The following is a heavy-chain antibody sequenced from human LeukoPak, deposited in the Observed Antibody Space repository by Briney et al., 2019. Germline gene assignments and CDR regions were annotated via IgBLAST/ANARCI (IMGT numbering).Heavy chain of an antibody. V-gene: IGHV3-7*01. Sequence: GGSLRLSCTASGFTFINYSMNWVRQAPGKGLEWVANIKEDGSEIYYVDSVKGRFTISRDNAKNSLYLQVNSLRAEDTAVYYCARITWYGSSWYFDPWGQGTLVTVSS. J-gene: IGHJ5*02. CDR2: IKEDGSEI. CDR1: GFTFINYS. D-gene: IGHD6-13*01. CDR3: ARITWYGSSWYFDP.